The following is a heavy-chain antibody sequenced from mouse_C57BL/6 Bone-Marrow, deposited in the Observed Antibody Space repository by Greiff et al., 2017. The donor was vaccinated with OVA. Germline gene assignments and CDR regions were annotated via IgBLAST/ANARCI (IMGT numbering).Heavy chain of an antibody. V-gene: IGHV1-82*01. CDR2: IYPGDGDT. J-gene: IGHJ2*01. Sequence: QVQLQQSGPELVKPGASVKISCKASGYAFSSSWMNWVKQRPGKGLEWIGRIYPGDGDTNYNGKFKGKATLTADKSSSTAYMQLSSLTSEDSAVYFCARWKTIYYYGRAYFDYWGQGTTLTVSS. CDR3: ARWKTIYYYGRAYFDY. CDR1: GYAFSSSW. D-gene: IGHD1-1*01.